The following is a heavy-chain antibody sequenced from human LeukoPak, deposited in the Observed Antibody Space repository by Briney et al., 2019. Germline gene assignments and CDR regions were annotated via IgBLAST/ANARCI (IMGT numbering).Heavy chain of an antibody. V-gene: IGHV1-2*06. CDR3: ARGNPYSSSWNWFDP. CDR1: GGTFSSYA. Sequence: ASVKVSCKASGGTFSSYAISWVRQAPGQGLEWMGRINPNSGGTNYAQKFQGRVTMTRDTSISTAYMELSRLRSDDTAVYYCARGNPYSSSWNWFDPWGQGTLVTVSS. D-gene: IGHD6-13*01. J-gene: IGHJ5*02. CDR2: INPNSGGT.